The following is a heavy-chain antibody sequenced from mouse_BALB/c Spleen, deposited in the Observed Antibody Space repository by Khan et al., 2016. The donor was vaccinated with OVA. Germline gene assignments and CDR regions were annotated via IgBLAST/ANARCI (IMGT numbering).Heavy chain of an antibody. Sequence: QVQLKQSGPGLVAPSQNLSITCTVSGFSLTSYGVHWVRQPPGKGLDWLGVIWAGGSTSYNSALMSRLSIRQDNSKSHVFLEMSSLQTDDTAMYYGAREPPIYYYGYSTMDNWGQGTSVTVSS. D-gene: IGHD1-2*01. V-gene: IGHV2-9*02. CDR3: AREPPIYYYGYSTMDN. CDR2: IWAGGST. CDR1: GFSLTSYG. J-gene: IGHJ4*01.